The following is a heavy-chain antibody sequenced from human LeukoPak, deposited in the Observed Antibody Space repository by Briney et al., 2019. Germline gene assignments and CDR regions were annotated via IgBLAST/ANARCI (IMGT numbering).Heavy chain of an antibody. D-gene: IGHD3-22*01. CDR2: IYYSGST. CDR3: ARNYQYYYDSSGYYSYAAFGY. V-gene: IGHV4-39*07. Sequence: SETLSLTCTVSGGSISSSSYYWGWIRQPPGKGLEWIGSIYYSGSTYYNPSLKSRVTISVDTSKNQFSLKLSSVTAADTAVYYCARNYQYYYDSSGYYSYAAFGYWGQGTLVTVSS. CDR1: GGSISSSSYY. J-gene: IGHJ4*02.